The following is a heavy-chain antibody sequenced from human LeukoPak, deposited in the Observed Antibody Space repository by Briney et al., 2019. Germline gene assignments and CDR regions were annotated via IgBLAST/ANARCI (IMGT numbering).Heavy chain of an antibody. V-gene: IGHV1-8*03. CDR1: GYTFTSYG. D-gene: IGHD2-2*02. CDR2: MNPNSGNT. CDR3: ARGDIYCSSTSCYTGPNY. Sequence: ASVKVSCKASGYTFTSYGISWVRQATGQGLEWIGWMNPNSGNTGYAQKFQGRVTITRNTSISTAYMELSSLRSEDTAVYYCARGDIYCSSTSCYTGPNYWGQGTLVTVSS. J-gene: IGHJ4*02.